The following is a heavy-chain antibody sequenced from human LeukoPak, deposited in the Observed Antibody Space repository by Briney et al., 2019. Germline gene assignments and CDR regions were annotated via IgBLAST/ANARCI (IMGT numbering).Heavy chain of an antibody. V-gene: IGHV3-48*04. CDR3: ARDYLTGEDG. CDR1: GFTFSSYS. D-gene: IGHD7-27*01. Sequence: GGSLRLSCAASGFTFSSYSMNWVRQAPGKGLEWVSYISSSSSTIYYADSVKGRFTISRDNAKNSLYLQMNSLRAEDTAVYYCARDYLTGEDGWGQGTLVTVSS. J-gene: IGHJ4*02. CDR2: ISSSSSTI.